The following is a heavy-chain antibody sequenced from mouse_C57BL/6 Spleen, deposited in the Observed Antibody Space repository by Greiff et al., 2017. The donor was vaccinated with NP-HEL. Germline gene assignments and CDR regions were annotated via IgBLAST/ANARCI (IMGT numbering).Heavy chain of an antibody. D-gene: IGHD2-4*01. CDR2: ISYDGSN. J-gene: IGHJ3*01. CDR1: GYSITSGYY. CDR3: ARDQRGDYPFAY. V-gene: IGHV3-6*01. Sequence: ESGPGLVKPSQSLSLTCSVTGYSITSGYYWNWIRQFPGNKLEWMGYISYDGSNNYNPSLKNRISITRDTSKNQFFLKLNSVTTEDTATYYCARDQRGDYPFAYWGQGTLVTVSA.